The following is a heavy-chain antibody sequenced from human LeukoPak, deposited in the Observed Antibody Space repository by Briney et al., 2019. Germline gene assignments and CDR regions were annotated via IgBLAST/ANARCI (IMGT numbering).Heavy chain of an antibody. CDR3: ARRYYYDSSLVWYFDL. V-gene: IGHV4-59*08. J-gene: IGHJ2*01. Sequence: SETLSLTCTVSGGSINTYYWSWIRQPPGKGLEWIGYIYYSGSTNYNPSLKSRVTISVDTSKNQFSLKLSSVTAADTAVYYCARRYYYDSSLVWYFDLWGRGTLVTVSS. D-gene: IGHD3-22*01. CDR1: GGSINTYY. CDR2: IYYSGST.